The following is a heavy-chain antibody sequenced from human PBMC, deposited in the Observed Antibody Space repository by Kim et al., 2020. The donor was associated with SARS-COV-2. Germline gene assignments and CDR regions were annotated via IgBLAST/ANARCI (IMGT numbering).Heavy chain of an antibody. CDR3: ARLQMSYYGSGNYAKWFDP. Sequence: GGSLRLSCAASGFTFSDYYMTWIRQAPGKGLEWISYISSSGTTIYYADSVKGRFTVSRDNAQNSLYLQMSSLRAEDTAFYYCARLQMSYYGSGNYAKWFDPWGQGALVTVSS. D-gene: IGHD3-10*01. CDR2: ISSSGTTI. V-gene: IGHV3-11*01. J-gene: IGHJ5*02. CDR1: GFTFSDYY.